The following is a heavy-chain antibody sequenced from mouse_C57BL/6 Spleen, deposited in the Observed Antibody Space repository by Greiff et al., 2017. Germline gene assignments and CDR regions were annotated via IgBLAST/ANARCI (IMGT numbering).Heavy chain of an antibody. CDR2: INPNNGGT. J-gene: IGHJ4*01. CDR3: ARFGYDDGLYDMDY. CDR1: GYTFTDYN. D-gene: IGHD2-2*01. Sequence: VQLKQSGPELVKPGASVKIPCKASGYTFTDYNMDWVKQSHGKSLEWIGDINPNNGGTIYNQKFKGKATLTVDKSSSTAYMELRSLTSEDTAVYYCARFGYDDGLYDMDYWGQGTSVTVSS. V-gene: IGHV1-18*01.